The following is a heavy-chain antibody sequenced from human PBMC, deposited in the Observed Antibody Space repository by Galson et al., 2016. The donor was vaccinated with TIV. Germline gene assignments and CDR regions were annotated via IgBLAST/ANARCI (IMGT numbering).Heavy chain of an antibody. CDR2: ISYDGSSK. J-gene: IGHJ4*02. D-gene: IGHD3-3*01. CDR3: AKARLKFWSISLHSFDY. V-gene: IGHV3-30*18. CDR1: GFTFNSHG. Sequence: SLRLSCAASGFTFNSHGMHWVRQAPGKGLEWMAVISYDGSSKYYADSVRGRFTISRDSSKNTLYLQMNSLSVEDTAVYYCAKARLKFWSISLHSFDYWGQGTLVTVSS.